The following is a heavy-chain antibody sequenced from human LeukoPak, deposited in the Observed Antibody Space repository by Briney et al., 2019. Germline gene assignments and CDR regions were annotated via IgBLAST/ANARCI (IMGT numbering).Heavy chain of an antibody. J-gene: IGHJ4*02. CDR1: GGSISSGSYY. CDR3: ARDYYDSSGYVWKTDFDY. CDR2: IYASGST. Sequence: SETLSLTCTVSGGSISSGSYYWSWIRQPAGKGLKWIGRIYASGSTNYNPSLKSRVTISVDTSKNQFSLQLNSVTPEDTAVYYCARDYYDSSGYVWKTDFDYWGQGTLVTVSS. V-gene: IGHV4-61*02. D-gene: IGHD3-22*01.